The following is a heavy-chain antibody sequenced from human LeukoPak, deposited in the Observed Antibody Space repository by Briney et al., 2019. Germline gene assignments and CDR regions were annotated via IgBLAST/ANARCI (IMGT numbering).Heavy chain of an antibody. CDR1: GYTFTGYY. J-gene: IGHJ3*02. V-gene: IGHV1-2*02. D-gene: IGHD2-2*01. Sequence: ASVKVSCKASGYTFTGYYMHWVRQAPGQGLEWMGWINPNSGGTNYAQKFQGRVTMTRDTSISTAYMELSRLRSDDTAVYYCARDYGQLPGRDAFDIWGQGTMVTVSS. CDR3: ARDYGQLPGRDAFDI. CDR2: INPNSGGT.